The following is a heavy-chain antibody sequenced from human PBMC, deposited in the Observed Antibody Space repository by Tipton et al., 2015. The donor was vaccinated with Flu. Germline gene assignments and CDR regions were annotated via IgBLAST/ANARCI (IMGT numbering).Heavy chain of an antibody. CDR2: ISWNSGSI. Sequence: QLVQSGGGLVQPGRSLRLSCAASGFTFDDYAMHWVRQAPGKGLEWVSGISWNSGSIGYADSVKGRFTISRDNAKNSLYLQMNSLRAEDTALYYCAKDTGSSSWSYFDYWGQGTLVTVSS. D-gene: IGHD6-13*01. CDR1: GFTFDDYA. J-gene: IGHJ4*02. CDR3: AKDTGSSSWSYFDY. V-gene: IGHV3-9*01.